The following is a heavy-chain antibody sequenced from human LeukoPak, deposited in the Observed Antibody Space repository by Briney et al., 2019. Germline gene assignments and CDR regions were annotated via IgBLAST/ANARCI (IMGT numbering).Heavy chain of an antibody. J-gene: IGHJ4*02. D-gene: IGHD2-2*01. CDR3: ARPRGVVVPAGDYYFDY. Sequence: GGSLRLSCAASGFTFSSYSMNWVRRAPGKGLEWVSSISSSSSYIYYADSVKGRFTISRDNTKNSLYLQMNSLRAEDTAVYYCARPRGVVVPAGDYYFDYWGQGTLVTVSS. V-gene: IGHV3-21*01. CDR2: ISSSSSYI. CDR1: GFTFSSYS.